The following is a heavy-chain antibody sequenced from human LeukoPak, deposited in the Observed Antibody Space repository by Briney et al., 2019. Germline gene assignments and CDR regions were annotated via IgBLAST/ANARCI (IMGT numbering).Heavy chain of an antibody. V-gene: IGHV4-4*02. J-gene: IGHJ5*02. CDR3: ARVRCSSTSCYNWFDP. D-gene: IGHD2-2*01. Sequence: ASGTLSLTCAVSGGSISSSNWWSWVRQPPGKGLEWIGEIYHSGSTNYNPSLKSRVTIAVDKSKNQFSLKLSSVTAADTAVYYCARVRCSSTSCYNWFDPWGQGTLVTVSS. CDR2: IYHSGST. CDR1: GGSISSSNW.